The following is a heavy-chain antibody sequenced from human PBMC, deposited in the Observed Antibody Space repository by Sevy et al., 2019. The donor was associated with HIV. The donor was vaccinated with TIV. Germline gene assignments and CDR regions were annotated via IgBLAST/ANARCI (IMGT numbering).Heavy chain of an antibody. Sequence: GGALRLSCAASGFTFSIIYMNWVRQSPGKGLEWVGRMKSKTDGGTTDYAAPVKDRFTMSREDSKNTLYLQMNSLKADDSAVYYCTTVAFPNWGSEAFDIWGQGTMVTVSS. J-gene: IGHJ3*02. V-gene: IGHV3-15*01. CDR2: MKSKTDGGTT. CDR1: GFTFSIIY. D-gene: IGHD3-3*02. CDR3: TTVAFPNWGSEAFDI.